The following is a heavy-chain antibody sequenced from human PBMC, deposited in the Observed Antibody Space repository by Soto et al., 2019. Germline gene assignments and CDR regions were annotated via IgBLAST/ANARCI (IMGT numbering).Heavy chain of an antibody. V-gene: IGHV3-48*03. D-gene: IGHD5-12*01. Sequence: GGSLRLSGAASGFTFSSYEMNWVRQAPVKWLEWVSYISSSVSTIYYADSVKGRVTISRDNAKKSLYLQMNRLRAEDTAVYYCAREVATFDYWGQGTLVTVSS. CDR3: AREVATFDY. CDR2: ISSSVSTI. J-gene: IGHJ4*02. CDR1: GFTFSSYE.